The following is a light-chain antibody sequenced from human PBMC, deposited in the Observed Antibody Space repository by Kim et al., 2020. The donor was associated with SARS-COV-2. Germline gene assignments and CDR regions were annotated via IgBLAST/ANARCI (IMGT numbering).Light chain of an antibody. CDR3: QQYNKWPIT. CDR2: DAF. Sequence: EVVLTQSPATLSVSPGESATLSCRASQSIGVSLAWYQQKPGQPPRLLVYDAFTRATDITARIGGSGSGTDFTLTISSLQSEDFAIYYCQQYNKWPITFGPGTKVDIK. V-gene: IGKV3D-15*01. J-gene: IGKJ3*01. CDR1: QSIGVS.